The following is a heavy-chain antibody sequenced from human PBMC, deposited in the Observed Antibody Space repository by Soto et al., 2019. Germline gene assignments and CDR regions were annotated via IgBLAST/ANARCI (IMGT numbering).Heavy chain of an antibody. CDR2: IDQSGST. D-gene: IGHD3-3*01. V-gene: IGHV4-30-2*01. CDR3: AIGVTIFGVAPKWFDP. J-gene: IGHJ5*02. Sequence: SETLSLTCAVSGGSISSGDYSWSWLRQPPGKALEWIGYIDQSGSTYYNPSLKSRVTISVDGSKSQFSLKLSSVTAADTAVYYCAIGVTIFGVAPKWFDPWGQGTLVTVPS. CDR1: GGSISSGDYS.